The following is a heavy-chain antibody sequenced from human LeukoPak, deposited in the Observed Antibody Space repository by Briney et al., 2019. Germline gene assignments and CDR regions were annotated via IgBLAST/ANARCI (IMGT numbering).Heavy chain of an antibody. CDR2: LYHSGST. CDR3: ARHALATVTEPSFDY. V-gene: IGHV4-39*01. D-gene: IGHD2-21*02. Sequence: SETLSLTCTVSGGSISTPGYYWGSIRQPPGKGLEWIGSLYHSGSTYYKPSLKSRATISVDKSKNQCSLKLRSVTAAAPAVYYWARHALATVTEPSFDYWGQGTLVTVSS. J-gene: IGHJ4*02. CDR1: GGSISTPGYY.